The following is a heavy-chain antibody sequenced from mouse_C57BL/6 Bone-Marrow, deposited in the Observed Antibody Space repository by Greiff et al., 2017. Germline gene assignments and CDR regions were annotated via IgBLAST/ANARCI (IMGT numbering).Heavy chain of an antibody. CDR2: IYPRSGNT. V-gene: IGHV1-81*01. J-gene: IGHJ2*01. Sequence: QVQLQQSGAELARPGASVKLSCKASGYTFTSYGISWVKQRTGQGLEWIGEIYPRSGNTYYYEKFKGKATLTADKSSSTAYMELRSLPSEDSAVFFCSRLWFRNHLDYWGQGTTLTVSS. CDR1: GYTFTSYG. D-gene: IGHD2-2*01. CDR3: SRLWFRNHLDY.